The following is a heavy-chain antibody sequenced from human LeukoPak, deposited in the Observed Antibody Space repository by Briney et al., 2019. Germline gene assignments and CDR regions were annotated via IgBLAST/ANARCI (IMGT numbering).Heavy chain of an antibody. Sequence: GGSLRLSCAASGFTVSSNYMSWVRQAPGKGLEWVSVIYSGGSTYYADSVKGRFTISRHNSKNTLYLQMNSLRAEDTAVYYCARSSGRYGGNRNYFDYWGQGTLVTVSS. CDR3: ARSSGRYGGNRNYFDY. D-gene: IGHD4-23*01. V-gene: IGHV3-53*04. CDR1: GFTVSSNY. J-gene: IGHJ4*02. CDR2: IYSGGST.